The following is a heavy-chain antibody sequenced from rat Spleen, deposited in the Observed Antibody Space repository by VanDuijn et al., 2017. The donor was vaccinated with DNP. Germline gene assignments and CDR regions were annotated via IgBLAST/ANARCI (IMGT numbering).Heavy chain of an antibody. D-gene: IGHD4-3*01. J-gene: IGHJ2*01. CDR1: KFTFSDYY. Sequence: EVQLVESGGGLVQPGRSLKLSCAASKFTFSDYYMAWVRQAPTKGLEWVASIRYDGGSTYYRDSVKGRFTISRDHAKSSLYLQMDSLRSEDTATYYCVRWNSGHFDYWGQGVMVPVSS. V-gene: IGHV5-20*01. CDR2: IRYDGGST. CDR3: VRWNSGHFDY.